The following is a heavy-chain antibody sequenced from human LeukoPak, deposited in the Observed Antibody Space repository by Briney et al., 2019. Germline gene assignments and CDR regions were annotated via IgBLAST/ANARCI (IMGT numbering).Heavy chain of an antibody. CDR1: TSR. V-gene: IGHV1-18*01. J-gene: IGHJ5*01. CDR3: ARGLWNFYDVRGYNRDFDS. Sequence: ASVKVSCKATSRISWVRQAPGQGLEWMGWIGTYGGDTYYAQKFQGRITVTTDTSTSTVYMELRNLRSDDTAVNYCARGLWNFYDVRGYNRDFDSLGQGTLVTVSS. CDR2: IGTYGGDT. D-gene: IGHD3-22*01.